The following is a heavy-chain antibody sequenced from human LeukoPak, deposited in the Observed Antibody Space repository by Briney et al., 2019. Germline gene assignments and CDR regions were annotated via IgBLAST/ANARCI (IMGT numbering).Heavy chain of an antibody. D-gene: IGHD5-12*01. J-gene: IGHJ6*03. CDR1: GATFSSYA. CDR3: ARARLERSPSGGPIPYYYYYMDV. V-gene: IGHV1-69*06. Sequence: SVKLCCKASGATFSSYAISWVRQAPGQGLEWMGGIILIFGTANYAQKFQGRVRITADKSTATAYMELSSLRSEDTAVYYCARARLERSPSGGPIPYYYYYMDVWGKGITVTVSS. CDR2: IILIFGTA.